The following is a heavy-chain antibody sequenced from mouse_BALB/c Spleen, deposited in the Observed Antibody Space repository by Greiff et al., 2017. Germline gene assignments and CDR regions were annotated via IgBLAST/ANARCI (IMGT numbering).Heavy chain of an antibody. Sequence: VQLQQSGPGLVQPSQSLSITCTVSGFSLTSYGVHWVRQSPGKGLEWLGVIWSGGSTDYNAAFISRLSISKDNSKSQVFFKMNSLQANDTAIYYCARNSSHYYGGFAYWGQGTLVTVSA. D-gene: IGHD1-2*01. CDR2: IWSGGST. V-gene: IGHV2-2*02. CDR1: GFSLTSYG. J-gene: IGHJ3*01. CDR3: ARNSSHYYGGFAY.